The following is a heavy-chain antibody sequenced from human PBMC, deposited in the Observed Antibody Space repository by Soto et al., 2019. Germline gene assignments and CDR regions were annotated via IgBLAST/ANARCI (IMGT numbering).Heavy chain of an antibody. Sequence: QVQLVQSGAEVNKPGSSVKVSCKASGGTFSSYAISWVRQAPGQGLAGLGGIIPIFGTANYAQKFQGRVTITAAASKSTAYMEVSSLRPEDTAVYYCARGGWLQADYWGQGTLVSVSS. CDR3: ARGGWLQADY. CDR2: IIPIFGTA. V-gene: IGHV1-69*01. CDR1: GGTFSSYA. D-gene: IGHD5-12*01. J-gene: IGHJ4*02.